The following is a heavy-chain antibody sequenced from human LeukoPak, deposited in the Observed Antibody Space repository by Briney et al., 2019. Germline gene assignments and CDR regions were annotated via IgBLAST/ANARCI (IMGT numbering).Heavy chain of an antibody. Sequence: PSETLSLTCTVSGGSISNYYWSWIRQPAGKGLEWIGRIYTSGSTNYNPSLKSRVTMSVDTSKNQFSLKLSSVTAADTAVYYCARERGVLTPPIIDYWGQGTLVTVSS. D-gene: IGHD1-1*01. CDR3: ARERGVLTPPIIDY. V-gene: IGHV4-4*07. J-gene: IGHJ4*02. CDR1: GGSISNYY. CDR2: IYTSGST.